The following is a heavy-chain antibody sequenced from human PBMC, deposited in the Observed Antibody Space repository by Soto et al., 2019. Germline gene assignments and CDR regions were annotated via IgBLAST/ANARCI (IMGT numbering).Heavy chain of an antibody. Sequence: QVQLQQWGAGLLKPSETLSLTCAVYGGSFSGYYWSWIRQPPGKGLEWIGEINHSGSTNYNPSLKRRVTISVDTSKNQFSLKLSSVTAADTAVYYCARDGRRWDRHYYYGMDVWGQGTTVTVSS. CDR2: INHSGST. V-gene: IGHV4-34*01. J-gene: IGHJ6*02. CDR1: GGSFSGYY. D-gene: IGHD1-26*01. CDR3: ARDGRRWDRHYYYGMDV.